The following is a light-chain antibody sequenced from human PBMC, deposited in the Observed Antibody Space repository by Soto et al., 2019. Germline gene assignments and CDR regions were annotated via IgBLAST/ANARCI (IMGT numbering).Light chain of an antibody. CDR1: QSVSSSY. CDR2: SAS. CDR3: QQYGSSPPIT. Sequence: EIVLTQSPGTLSLSPGERATLSCRASQSVSSSYLAWYQQKPGQAPRLLIYSASSRATGIPDRFSGSGSGTGFNITISRLEPEDFAVYYCQQYGSSPPITFGQGTRLEIK. J-gene: IGKJ5*01. V-gene: IGKV3-20*01.